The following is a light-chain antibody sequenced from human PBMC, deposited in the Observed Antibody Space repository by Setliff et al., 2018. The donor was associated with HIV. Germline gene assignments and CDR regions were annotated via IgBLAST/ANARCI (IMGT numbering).Light chain of an antibody. CDR1: GGNVGAYNY. V-gene: IGLV2-11*01. CDR2: DVS. Sequence: SALTQPPSVSGSLGQSVTISCTGTGGNVGAYNYVSWYQQHPGKAPKLLIYDVSKRLSVVPDRISGSKSGTTASLTISGLQGEDEADYHCCSYAGSYSFVFGTGTKVTVL. CDR3: CSYAGSYSFV. J-gene: IGLJ1*01.